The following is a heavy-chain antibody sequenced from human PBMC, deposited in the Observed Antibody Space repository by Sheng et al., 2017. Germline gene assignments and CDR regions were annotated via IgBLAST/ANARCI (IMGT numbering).Heavy chain of an antibody. Sequence: QVQLVQSGAEVKKPGSSVKVSCKASGGTFSSYTISWVRQAPGQGLEWMGRIIPILGIANYAQKFQGRVTITADKSTSTAYMELSSLRSEDTAVYYCASGWLQWGFDIWGQGTMVTVSS. CDR2: IIPILGIA. J-gene: IGHJ3*02. V-gene: IGHV1-69*02. CDR1: GGTFSSYT. D-gene: IGHD5-12*01. CDR3: ASGWLQWGFDI.